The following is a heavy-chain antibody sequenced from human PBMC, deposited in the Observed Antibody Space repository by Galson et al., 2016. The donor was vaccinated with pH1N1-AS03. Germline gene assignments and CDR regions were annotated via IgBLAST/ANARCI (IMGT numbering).Heavy chain of an antibody. J-gene: IGHJ6*02. V-gene: IGHV1-2*04. CDR1: GYLFTGFY. CDR2: INPNNGVT. D-gene: IGHD1-26*01. Sequence: VKVSCKASGYLFTGFYVHWVRQAPGQGLEWMGWINPNNGVTNYAQKFQAWVTMTGDTSISTAYMELYGLKSDDTAVYYCARDPRGPCSSATCATTYYFGMDVWGQGTTVIVSS. CDR3: ARDPRGPCSSATCATTYYFGMDV.